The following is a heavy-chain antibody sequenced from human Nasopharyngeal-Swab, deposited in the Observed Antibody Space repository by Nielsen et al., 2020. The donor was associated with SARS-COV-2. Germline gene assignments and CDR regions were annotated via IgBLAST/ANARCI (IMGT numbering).Heavy chain of an antibody. CDR1: GFTFSSYS. CDR2: ISSSSSTM. J-gene: IGHJ6*03. V-gene: IGHV3-48*01. Sequence: GGSLRLSCAASGFTFSSYSMNWVRQAPGKGLEWVSYISSSSSTMYYADSVKGRFTISRDNAKNSLYLQMNSLRAEDTAVYYCAREHYYDSSGYYLLYYYYYMDVWGKGTTVTVSS. CDR3: AREHYYDSSGYYLLYYYYYMDV. D-gene: IGHD3-22*01.